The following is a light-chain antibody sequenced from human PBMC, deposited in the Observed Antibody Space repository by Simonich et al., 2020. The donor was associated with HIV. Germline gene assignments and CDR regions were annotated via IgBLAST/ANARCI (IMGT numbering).Light chain of an antibody. CDR1: SSDVGGYNY. Sequence: QSALTQPRSVSGSPGQSVTISCTGTSSDVGGYNYVSWYQKHPGKAPKFIMYDVIKRPSGVPDRFPGSKSGNTASLTISGLQAEDEADYYCFSYAGGYWVFGGGTKVTVL. CDR3: FSYAGGYWV. V-gene: IGLV2-11*01. CDR2: DVI. J-gene: IGLJ3*02.